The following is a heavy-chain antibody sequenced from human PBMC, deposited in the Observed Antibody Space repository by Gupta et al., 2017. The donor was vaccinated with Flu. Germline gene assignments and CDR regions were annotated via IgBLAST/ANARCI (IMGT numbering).Heavy chain of an antibody. CDR2: IIPIFGTA. V-gene: IGHV1-69*01. D-gene: IGHD2-2*02. CDR3: ARVVDCASTSCYTRGYYYYMDV. Sequence: GGIIPIFGTANYAQKFQGRVTITADESTSTAYMELSSLRSEDTAVYYCARVVDCASTSCYTRGYYYYMDVWGKGTTVTVSS. J-gene: IGHJ6*03.